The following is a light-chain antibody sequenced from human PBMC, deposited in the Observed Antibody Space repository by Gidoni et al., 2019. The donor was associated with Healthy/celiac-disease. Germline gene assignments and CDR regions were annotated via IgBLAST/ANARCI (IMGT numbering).Light chain of an antibody. V-gene: IGKV3-20*01. CDR1: QSVSSSY. CDR3: QQYGSSPLT. J-gene: IGKJ4*01. CDR2: GAS. Sequence: PGTLSLSPGERATLSCRASQSVSSSYLAWYQQKPGQAPRLLIYGASSRATGIPARFSGSGSGTDFTLTISRLEPEDFAVYYCQQYGSSPLTFGGGTKVEIK.